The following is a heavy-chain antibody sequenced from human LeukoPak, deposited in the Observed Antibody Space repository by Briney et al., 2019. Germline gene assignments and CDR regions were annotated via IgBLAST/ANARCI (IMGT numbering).Heavy chain of an antibody. CDR1: GFTFSSYS. Sequence: GGSLRLSCAASGFTFSSYSMNWVRQAPGKGLEWVSSISSSSSYIYYADSVKGRFTISRDNAKNSLYLQMNSLRAEDTAVYYCARDTGYSGYETDYWGQGTLVTVSS. J-gene: IGHJ4*02. CDR2: ISSSSSYI. D-gene: IGHD5-12*01. V-gene: IGHV3-21*01. CDR3: ARDTGYSGYETDY.